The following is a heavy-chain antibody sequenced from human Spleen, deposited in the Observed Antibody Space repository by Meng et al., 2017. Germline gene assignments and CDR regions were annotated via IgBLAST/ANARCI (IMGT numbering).Heavy chain of an antibody. J-gene: IGHJ4*02. V-gene: IGHV3-66*02. CDR1: GFTVSSNY. CDR3: SRIGYGSGTYYSPEYYFDY. D-gene: IGHD3-10*01. Sequence: GESLKISCAASGFTVSSNYMSWVRQAPGKGLEWVSLIYRGESTVYADSVKGRFTILRDNSKNTLYLQMSSLRHEDTAVYYCSRIGYGSGTYYSPEYYFDYWGQGTLVTVSS. CDR2: IYRGEST.